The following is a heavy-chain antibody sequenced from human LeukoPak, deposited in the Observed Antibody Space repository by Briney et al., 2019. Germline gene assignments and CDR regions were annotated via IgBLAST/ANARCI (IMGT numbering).Heavy chain of an antibody. CDR1: GFTFSSYA. V-gene: IGHV3-23*01. D-gene: IGHD3-22*01. Sequence: GGSLRLSCAASGFTFSSYAMNWVRQATGKGLEWVSAISGSGGSTYYAESVKGRFTISRDDSKNTLYLQMNSLRAEDTAVYYCATTRYYYDSSGYSNFDYRGQGTLVTVSS. J-gene: IGHJ4*02. CDR2: ISGSGGST. CDR3: ATTRYYYDSSGYSNFDY.